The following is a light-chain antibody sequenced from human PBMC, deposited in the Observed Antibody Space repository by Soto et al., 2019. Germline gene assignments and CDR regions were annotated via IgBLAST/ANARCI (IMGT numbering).Light chain of an antibody. J-gene: IGKJ4*01. V-gene: IGKV3-20*01. CDR1: QTISSIN. Sequence: EIVLTQSPGTLSLSPGERDTLSCRASQTISSINLAWYQQKPGQAPRLLIYGTSNRAAGIPNRFRGSGSGTDFTLTISRLEPEDFVVYYCHQYGSLPLTFGGGAKVEIK. CDR2: GTS. CDR3: HQYGSLPLT.